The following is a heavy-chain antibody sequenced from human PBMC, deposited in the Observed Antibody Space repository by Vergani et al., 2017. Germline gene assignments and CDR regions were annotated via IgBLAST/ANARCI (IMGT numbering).Heavy chain of an antibody. CDR1: GFTFSSYA. Sequence: EVQLLESGGGLVQPGGSLRLSCAASGFTFSSYAMSWVRQAPGKGLEWVSAISGSGGSTYYADSVKGRFTISRDNSKNTLYLQRNSLRAEDTAVYYCAKDGLFWSGYWSYWGQGTLVTVSS. V-gene: IGHV3-23*01. CDR2: ISGSGGST. CDR3: AKDGLFWSGYWSY. J-gene: IGHJ4*02. D-gene: IGHD3-3*01.